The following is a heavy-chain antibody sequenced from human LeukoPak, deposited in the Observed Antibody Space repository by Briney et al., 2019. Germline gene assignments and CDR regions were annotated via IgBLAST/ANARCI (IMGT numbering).Heavy chain of an antibody. V-gene: IGHV3-21*01. CDR3: ARSDSSGS. CDR2: ISSSGSYI. Sequence: GGSLRLSCAASGFTFSSYSMNWVRQAPGKGLEWVSSISSSGSYIYYADSVKGRFTISRDNAKNSLYLQMNSLRAEDTAVYYCARSDSSGSWGQGTLVTVSS. D-gene: IGHD3-22*01. CDR1: GFTFSSYS. J-gene: IGHJ5*02.